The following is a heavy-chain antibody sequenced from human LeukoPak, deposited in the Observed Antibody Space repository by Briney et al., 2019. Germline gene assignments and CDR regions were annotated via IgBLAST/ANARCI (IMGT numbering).Heavy chain of an antibody. V-gene: IGHV4-59*01. CDR3: ARGQNSLYYYYYMDV. J-gene: IGHJ6*03. Sequence: PSETLSLTCTVSGVSISSYYWSWIRQPPGKGLEWIGYIYYSGSTNYNPSLKSRVTISVDTSKNQFSLKLSSVTAADTAVYYCARGQNSLYYYYYMDVWGKGTTVTVSS. CDR1: GVSISSYY. CDR2: IYYSGST. D-gene: IGHD3-10*01.